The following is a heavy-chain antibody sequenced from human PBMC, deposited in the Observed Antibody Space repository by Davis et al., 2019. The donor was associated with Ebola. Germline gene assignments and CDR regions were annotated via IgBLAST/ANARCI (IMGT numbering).Heavy chain of an antibody. V-gene: IGHV1-69*06. J-gene: IGHJ4*02. Sequence: SVKVSCKASGGTFSSYAISWVRQAPGQGLEWMGGIIPIFGTANYAQKFQGRVTITADKSTSTAYMELSSLRSEDTAVYYCARDGYSGYDRQDYWGQGTLVTVSS. CDR3: ARDGYSGYDRQDY. CDR2: IIPIFGTA. D-gene: IGHD5-12*01. CDR1: GGTFSSYA.